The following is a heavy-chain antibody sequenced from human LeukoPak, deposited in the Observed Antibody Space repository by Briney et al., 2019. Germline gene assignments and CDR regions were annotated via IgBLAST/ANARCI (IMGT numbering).Heavy chain of an antibody. D-gene: IGHD2-15*01. CDR1: GFTFSSYA. CDR2: ISGSGGST. CDR3: AKFCSGGSCYSSFQH. J-gene: IGHJ1*01. Sequence: GGSLRLSCAASGFTFSSYAMSWVRQAPGKGLEWVSAISGSGGSTYYADSVKGRFAISRDNSKKTLYLQMNSLRAEDTAVYYCAKFCSGGSCYSSFQHWGQGTLVTVSS. V-gene: IGHV3-23*01.